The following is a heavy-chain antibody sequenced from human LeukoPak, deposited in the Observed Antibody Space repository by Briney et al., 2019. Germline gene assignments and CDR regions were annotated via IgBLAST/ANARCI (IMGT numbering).Heavy chain of an antibody. Sequence: GGSLRLSCAASGFTFSSYSMNWVRQAPGKGLEWVSFISSSSSYIHYADSVKGRFTISRDNAKNSLYLQMNSLRAEDTAVYYCAELGITMIGGVWGKGTTVTISS. CDR3: AELGITMIGGV. J-gene: IGHJ6*04. CDR2: ISSSSSYI. CDR1: GFTFSSYS. V-gene: IGHV3-21*01. D-gene: IGHD3-10*02.